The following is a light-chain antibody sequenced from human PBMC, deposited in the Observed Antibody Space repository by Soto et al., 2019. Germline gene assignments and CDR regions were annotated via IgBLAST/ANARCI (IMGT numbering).Light chain of an antibody. CDR1: QSISDW. CDR3: QEYKSAT. CDR2: DAS. Sequence: DIQMTQSPSTLSASVGDRVTITCRASQSISDWLAWYQQKPGKASKLLIYDASTLQSGVPSRFSGSGSGTEFTLTISSLQPDDFATYYCQEYKSATFGQGTKLEIE. J-gene: IGKJ2*01. V-gene: IGKV1-5*01.